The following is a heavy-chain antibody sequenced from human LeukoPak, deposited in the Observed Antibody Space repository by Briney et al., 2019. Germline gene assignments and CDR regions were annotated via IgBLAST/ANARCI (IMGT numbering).Heavy chain of an antibody. D-gene: IGHD3-3*01. J-gene: IGHJ5*02. CDR2: IYYSGST. CDR1: GYSISSGYY. Sequence: SETLSLTCAVSGYSISSGYYWGWIRQPPGKGLEWIGSIYYSGSTYYNPSLKSRVTISVGTFKKQIPLKLSSVTAADTAVYYGARHVKVFGVGIPNWFDPWGQGTLVTVSS. CDR3: ARHVKVFGVGIPNWFDP. V-gene: IGHV4-38-2*01.